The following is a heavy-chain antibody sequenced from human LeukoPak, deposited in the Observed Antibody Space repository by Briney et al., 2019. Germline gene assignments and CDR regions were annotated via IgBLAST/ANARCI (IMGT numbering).Heavy chain of an antibody. D-gene: IGHD4-17*01. J-gene: IGHJ4*02. V-gene: IGHV4-59*01. Sequence: SETLSLTCTVSGASINSYCWSWIRQPPGKGLEWIAYIYYSGNTNKNSSLKSRVTISVDTSKNQFSLKLSSVTAADTAVYYCARVGSTTARDYFDYWGQGTLVSVSS. CDR3: ARVGSTTARDYFDY. CDR2: IYYSGNT. CDR1: GASINSYC.